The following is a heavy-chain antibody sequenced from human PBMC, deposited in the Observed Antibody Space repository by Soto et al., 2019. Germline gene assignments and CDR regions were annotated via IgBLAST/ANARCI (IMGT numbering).Heavy chain of an antibody. D-gene: IGHD4-4*01. CDR2: IYYSGST. J-gene: IGHJ4*02. CDR1: GGSFNNYY. Sequence: SETLSLTCTVSGGSFNNYYWSWVRQPPGKGLEWIGYIYYSGSTNYNPSLKSRVTISVDTSKNQFSLKLTSVTAADSAVYYCANSLTTVSDFDYWGQGILVTVSS. CDR3: ANSLTTVSDFDY. V-gene: IGHV4-59*12.